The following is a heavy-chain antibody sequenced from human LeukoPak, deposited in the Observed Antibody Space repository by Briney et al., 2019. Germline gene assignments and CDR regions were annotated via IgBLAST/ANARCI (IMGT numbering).Heavy chain of an antibody. J-gene: IGHJ6*03. CDR1: GGSFSGYY. D-gene: IGHD3-3*01. CDR2: INHSGST. V-gene: IGHV4-34*01. CDR3: ASSDFWSGYYRNYYYYMDV. Sequence: PSDTLSLTCAVYGGSFSGYYWSWIRQPPGKGLEWIGEINHSGSTNYNPSLKSRVTISVDTSKNQFSLKLSSVTAADTAVYYCASSDFWSGYYRNYYYYMDVWGKGTTVTVSS.